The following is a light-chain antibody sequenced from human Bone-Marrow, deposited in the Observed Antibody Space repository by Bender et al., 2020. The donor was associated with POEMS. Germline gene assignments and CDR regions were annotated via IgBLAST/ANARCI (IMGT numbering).Light chain of an antibody. CDR2: TNN. CDR1: GSNIGGYP. V-gene: IGLV1-44*01. J-gene: IGLJ3*02. Sequence: QSVLTQPASVSGTPGQRVTISCSGSGSNIGGYPVNWYQQLPGTAPRLLIYTNNERPSGVPDRFSGSKSGNTASLTISGLQAEDEADYNCCSYAGCTTGVFGGGTKLTVL. CDR3: CSYAGCTTGV.